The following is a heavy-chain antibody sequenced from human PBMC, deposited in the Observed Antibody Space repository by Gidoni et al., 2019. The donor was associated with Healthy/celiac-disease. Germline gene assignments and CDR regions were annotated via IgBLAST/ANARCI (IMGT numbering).Heavy chain of an antibody. J-gene: IGHJ4*02. CDR1: GGSFSGYY. D-gene: IGHD2-15*01. CDR3: ARGADCSGGSCYFDY. V-gene: IGHV4-34*01. CDR2: INHSGST. Sequence: QVQLQQWGAGRLKPSETLSITCAVYGGSFSGYYWSWSRQPPGKGLEWIGEINHSGSTNYNPSLKSRVTISVDTSKNQFSLKLSSVTAADTDVYYCARGADCSGGSCYFDYWGQGTLVTVAS.